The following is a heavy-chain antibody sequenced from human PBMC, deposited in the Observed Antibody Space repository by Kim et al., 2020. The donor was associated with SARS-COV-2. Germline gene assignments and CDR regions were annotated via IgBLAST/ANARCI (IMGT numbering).Heavy chain of an antibody. D-gene: IGHD6-19*01. V-gene: IGHV3-23*01. CDR1: GFTVNSFG. J-gene: IGHJ5*02. Sequence: GGSLRLSCEASGFTVNSFGMHWVRQAPGKGLEWVSGMSGSGSTYYADSVKGRFTISRDTSKSTLYLQMNSLTTEDTAAYYCARDSDRSGGRCFGPWGQGT. CDR2: MSGSGST. CDR3: ARDSDRSGGRCFGP.